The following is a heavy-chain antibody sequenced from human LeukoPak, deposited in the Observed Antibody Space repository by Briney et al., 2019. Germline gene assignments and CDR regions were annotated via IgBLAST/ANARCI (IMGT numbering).Heavy chain of an antibody. J-gene: IGHJ6*02. CDR2: ISSSGSTI. CDR3: ARDGAGVTYYYYGMDV. D-gene: IGHD3-16*01. Sequence: GGSLRLSCAASGFTFSSYEMNWVRQAPGKGLEWVSYISSSGSTIYYADSVKGRFTIPRDNAKNSLYLQMNSLRAEDTAVYYCARDGAGVTYYYYGMDVWGQGTTVTVSS. CDR1: GFTFSSYE. V-gene: IGHV3-48*03.